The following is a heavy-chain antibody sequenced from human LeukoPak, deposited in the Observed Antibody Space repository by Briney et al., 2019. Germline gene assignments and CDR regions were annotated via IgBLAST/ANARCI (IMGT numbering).Heavy chain of an antibody. CDR2: ISGSGGST. CDR1: GFTFSSYA. J-gene: IGHJ4*02. V-gene: IGHV3-23*01. CDR3: AKDHKVVVNDWAFDY. D-gene: IGHD3-22*01. Sequence: GGSLRLSCASSGFTFSSYAMSWVRQAPGKGLEWVSAISGSGGSTYYADSVKGRFTISRDNSKNTLYLQMNSLRAEDTAVYYCAKDHKVVVNDWAFDYWGQGTLVTVSS.